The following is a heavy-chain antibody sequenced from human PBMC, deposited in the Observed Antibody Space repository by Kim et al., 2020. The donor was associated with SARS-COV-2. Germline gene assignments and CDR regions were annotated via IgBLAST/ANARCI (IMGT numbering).Heavy chain of an antibody. CDR1: GFTFSSYA. J-gene: IGHJ4*02. Sequence: GGSLRLSCAASGFTFSSYAMSWVRQAPGKGLEWVSAISGSGGSTYYADSVKGRFTISRDNSKNTLYLQMNSLRAEDTAVYYCANLGYYDVTNTQRADYWGQGTLVTVSS. CDR2: ISGSGGST. CDR3: ANLGYYDVTNTQRADY. V-gene: IGHV3-23*01. D-gene: IGHD3-22*01.